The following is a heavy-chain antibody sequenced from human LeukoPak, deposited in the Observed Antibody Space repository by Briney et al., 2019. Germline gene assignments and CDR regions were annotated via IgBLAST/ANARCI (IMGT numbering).Heavy chain of an antibody. CDR2: IYYSGST. CDR1: GGSISNYY. Sequence: SETLSLTCTVSGGSISNYYWSWIRQPPGKGLECIGYIYYSGSTYYNPSLRSRVTISVDTSKNQFSLNLNSVTAADTAVYYCARALSGTYGLFQHWGQGTLVTVSS. D-gene: IGHD1-26*01. V-gene: IGHV4-59*01. CDR3: ARALSGTYGLFQH. J-gene: IGHJ1*01.